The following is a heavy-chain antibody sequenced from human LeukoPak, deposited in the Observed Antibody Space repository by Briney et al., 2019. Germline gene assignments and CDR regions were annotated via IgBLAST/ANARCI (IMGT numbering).Heavy chain of an antibody. Sequence: SVKVSCKASGFTFTSSAVQWVRLARGQRLEGIGWIVVGSGNTNYAQKFQERVTITRDMSTTTAYMELSSLRSEDTAVYYCAASVLTDAFDIWGQGTMVTVSS. CDR3: AASVLTDAFDI. CDR1: GFTFTSSA. CDR2: IVVGSGNT. V-gene: IGHV1-58*01. J-gene: IGHJ3*02. D-gene: IGHD3-10*01.